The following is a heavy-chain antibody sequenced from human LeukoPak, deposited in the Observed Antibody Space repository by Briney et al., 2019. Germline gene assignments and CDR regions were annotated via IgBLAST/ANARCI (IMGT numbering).Heavy chain of an antibody. CDR1: GFTFASYG. CDR2: ISYDGSDE. J-gene: IGHJ3*02. Sequence: PGGSLRLSCAAAGFTFASYGMHWVRQAPGKGLEWVALISYDGSDEYFADSVKGRFTISRDNAKNSLYLQMNSLRAEDTALYYCARSYVGGDAFDIWGQGTMVTVSS. D-gene: IGHD5-18*01. V-gene: IGHV3-30*03. CDR3: ARSYVGGDAFDI.